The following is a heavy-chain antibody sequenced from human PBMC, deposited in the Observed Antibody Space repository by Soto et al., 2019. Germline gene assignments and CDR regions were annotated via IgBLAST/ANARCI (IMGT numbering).Heavy chain of an antibody. CDR3: ARVKRRSGTYSSWLDP. V-gene: IGHV4-61*03. CDR2: ISSSGVT. Sequence: QVQLQESGPGLVKPSETLSLTCIVSGDSVNSGSHYWTWIRQSPGTGLEWIGYISSSGVTTYSPSLKSRMIISTARSRNLFSLSLRYVTAADTAVYYCARVKRRSGTYSSWLDPWGQGTLVTVSS. CDR1: GDSVNSGSHY. J-gene: IGHJ5*02. D-gene: IGHD2-15*01.